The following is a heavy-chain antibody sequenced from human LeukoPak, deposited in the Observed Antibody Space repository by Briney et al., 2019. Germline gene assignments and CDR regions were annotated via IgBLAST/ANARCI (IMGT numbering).Heavy chain of an antibody. Sequence: PSETLSLTCAVYGGSFSGYYWSWIRQPPGKGLEWIGEINHSGSTNYNPSLKSRVTISVDTSKNQFSLKLSSVTAADTAVYYCARARYSSGWSQIDYWGQGTLVTVSS. CDR2: INHSGST. D-gene: IGHD6-19*01. J-gene: IGHJ4*02. V-gene: IGHV4-34*01. CDR1: GGSFSGYY. CDR3: ARARYSSGWSQIDY.